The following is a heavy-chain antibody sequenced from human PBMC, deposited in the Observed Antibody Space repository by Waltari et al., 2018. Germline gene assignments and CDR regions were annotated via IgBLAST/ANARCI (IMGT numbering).Heavy chain of an antibody. V-gene: IGHV5-51*01. CDR1: GYSFINYW. CDR2: VFPNDSDT. J-gene: IGHJ4*02. D-gene: IGHD5-18*01. Sequence: EVKLVQSGAEVKKPGESLKISCKGSGYSFINYWIGWVRKMPGKGLEWMGIVFPNDSDTRYSPSFQGHVTISADKSINTAYLQWSSLKASDIATYYCVRHSRGGKNYGFDYWGQGTLVTVSS. CDR3: VRHSRGGKNYGFDY.